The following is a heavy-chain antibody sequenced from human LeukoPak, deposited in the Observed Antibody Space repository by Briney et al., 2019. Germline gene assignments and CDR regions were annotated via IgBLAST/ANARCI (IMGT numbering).Heavy chain of an antibody. Sequence: PSETLSLTCAVYGGSFSGYYWNWIRQPAGKGLEWMGRIYNSGSTNYNPSLKSRVTISTDMSKNQLSLQLSSVTAADTAVYYCARQTFGDLYFDSWGQGTLVIVSS. CDR2: IYNSGST. V-gene: IGHV4-59*10. D-gene: IGHD3-10*01. CDR1: GGSFSGYY. J-gene: IGHJ4*02. CDR3: ARQTFGDLYFDS.